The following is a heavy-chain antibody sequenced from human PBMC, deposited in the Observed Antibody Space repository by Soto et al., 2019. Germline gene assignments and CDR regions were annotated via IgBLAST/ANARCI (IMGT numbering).Heavy chain of an antibody. CDR2: INHRGST. Sequence: QVQLQQWGAGLLKPSETLSLTCAVYGGSFSGYYWSWIRQPPGKGLEWIGEINHRGSTNYNPSLKSRVTISVDTSKNQFSLKLSSVTAADTAVYYCARRKQLPLYYYGMDVWGQGTTVTVSS. V-gene: IGHV4-34*01. J-gene: IGHJ6*02. CDR3: ARRKQLPLYYYGMDV. D-gene: IGHD6-6*01. CDR1: GGSFSGYY.